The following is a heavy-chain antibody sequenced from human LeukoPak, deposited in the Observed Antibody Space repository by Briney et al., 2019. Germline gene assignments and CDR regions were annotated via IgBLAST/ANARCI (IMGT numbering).Heavy chain of an antibody. CDR3: GGITRYYFDY. CDR2: IYSGGST. V-gene: IGHV3-66*01. J-gene: IGHJ4*02. Sequence: GGSLRLSCAASGFTVSSNYMSWVRQAPGKGLEWVSTIYSGGSTYYADSVKGRFTISRDNSKNTLYLQMNSLRAEDTAVYYCGGITRYYFDYWGQGTLVTVSS. CDR1: GFTVSSNY. D-gene: IGHD4-23*01.